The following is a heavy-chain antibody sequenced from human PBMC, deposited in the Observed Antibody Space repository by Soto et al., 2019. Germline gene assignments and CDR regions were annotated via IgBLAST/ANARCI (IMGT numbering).Heavy chain of an antibody. V-gene: IGHV3-30-3*01. J-gene: IGHJ5*02. CDR2: ISYDGSNK. CDR3: ARDSGGVPAAPTGWFDP. D-gene: IGHD2-2*01. Sequence: PGGSLRLSCAASGFTFSSYAMHWVRQAPGKGLEWVAVISYDGSNKYYADSVKGRFTISRDNSKNTLYLQMNSLRAEDTAVYYCARDSGGVPAAPTGWFDPWGQGTLVTVS. CDR1: GFTFSSYA.